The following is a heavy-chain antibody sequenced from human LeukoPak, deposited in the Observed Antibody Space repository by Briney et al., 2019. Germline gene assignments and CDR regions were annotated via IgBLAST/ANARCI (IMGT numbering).Heavy chain of an antibody. CDR3: ARNNDSSGYTYYYYYGMDV. Sequence: ASVKVSCKVSGYTLTELSMHWVRQAPGKGLEWMGGFDPEDGETIYAQKFQGRVTMTEDTSTDTAYMELSSLRSEDTAVYYCARNNDSSGYTYYYYYGMDVWGQGTTVTVSS. V-gene: IGHV1-24*01. D-gene: IGHD3-22*01. J-gene: IGHJ6*02. CDR1: GYTLTELS. CDR2: FDPEDGET.